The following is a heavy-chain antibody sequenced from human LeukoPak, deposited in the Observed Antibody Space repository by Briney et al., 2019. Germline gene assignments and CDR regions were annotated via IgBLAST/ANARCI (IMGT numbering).Heavy chain of an antibody. D-gene: IGHD2-15*01. CDR3: ARVGGSSWSYYYYYGMDV. CDR1: GGSISSGDYY. V-gene: IGHV4-30-4*02. J-gene: IGHJ6*02. CDR2: IYYSGST. Sequence: PSETLSLTCTVSGGSISSGDYYWSWIRQPPGKGLEWIGYIYYSGSTYYNPSLKSRVTISVDTSKNQFSLKLSSVTAADTAVYYCARVGGSSWSYYYYYGMDVWGQGTTVTVSS.